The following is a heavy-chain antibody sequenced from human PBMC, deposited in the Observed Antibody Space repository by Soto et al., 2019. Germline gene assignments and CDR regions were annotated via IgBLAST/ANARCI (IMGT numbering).Heavy chain of an antibody. D-gene: IGHD1-20*01. CDR3: ARDLTGYNWNDLGTLDY. V-gene: IGHV1-46*03. J-gene: IGHJ4*02. CDR2: INPSGGST. CDR1: GYTFTSYY. Sequence: ASVKVSCKASGYTFTSYYIHWVRQAPGQGLEWMGIINPSGGSTSYAQKFQGRVTMTRDTSTSTVYMELSSLRSEDTAVYYCARDLTGYNWNDLGTLDYWGQGTLVTVSS.